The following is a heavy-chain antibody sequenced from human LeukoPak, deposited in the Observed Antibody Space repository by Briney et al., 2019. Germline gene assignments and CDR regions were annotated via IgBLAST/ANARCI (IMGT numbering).Heavy chain of an antibody. Sequence: TSETLSLTCTVSGGSISSYYWSWIRQPPGKGLEWIGYIYYSGSTNYNPSLKSRVTISVDTSKNQFSLKLSSVTAADTAVYYCARVKGGIAVAGRYFDYWGQGTLVTVSS. CDR1: GGSISSYY. CDR2: IYYSGST. CDR3: ARVKGGIAVAGRYFDY. J-gene: IGHJ4*02. D-gene: IGHD6-19*01. V-gene: IGHV4-59*01.